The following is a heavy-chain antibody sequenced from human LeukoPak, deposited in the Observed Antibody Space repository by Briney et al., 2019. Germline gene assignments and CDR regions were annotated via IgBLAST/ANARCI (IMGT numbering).Heavy chain of an antibody. D-gene: IGHD2-15*01. CDR2: INHSGST. CDR1: GGSSSGYY. Sequence: SETLSLTCAVYGGSSSGYYWSWIRQPPGKGLEWIGEINHSGSTNYNPSLKSRVTISVDTSKNQFSLKLSSVTAADTAVYYCARRVVVVAATDYWGQGTLVTVSS. CDR3: ARRVVVVAATDY. J-gene: IGHJ4*02. V-gene: IGHV4-34*01.